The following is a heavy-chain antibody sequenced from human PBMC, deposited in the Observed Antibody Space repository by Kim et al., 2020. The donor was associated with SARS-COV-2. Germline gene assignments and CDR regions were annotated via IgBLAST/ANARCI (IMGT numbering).Heavy chain of an antibody. Sequence: SETLSLTCSVSGGSITTYYWDWIRQSPGRQLEWIGSIYSSGRAVFNPSLKSRVTMSIDTSKNEFSLSLTSLTAADTAVYFCARERGGATVYFDIWGRGTLVTVSS. D-gene: IGHD1-26*01. CDR2: IYSSGRA. V-gene: IGHV4-59*01. CDR3: ARERGGATVYFDI. J-gene: IGHJ4*02. CDR1: GGSITTYY.